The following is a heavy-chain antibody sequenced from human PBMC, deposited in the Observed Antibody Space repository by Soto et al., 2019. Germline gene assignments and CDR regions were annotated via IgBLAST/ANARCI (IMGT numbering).Heavy chain of an antibody. Sequence: RLSCAASGFTFSSYSMNWVRQAPGKGLEWVSSISSSSSYIYYADSVKGRFTISRDNAKNSLYLQMNSLRAEDTAVYYCARGRLGYYDSSGYHWGQGTLVTVSS. CDR3: ARGRLGYYDSSGYH. CDR2: ISSSSSYI. CDR1: GFTFSSYS. D-gene: IGHD3-22*01. V-gene: IGHV3-21*01. J-gene: IGHJ4*02.